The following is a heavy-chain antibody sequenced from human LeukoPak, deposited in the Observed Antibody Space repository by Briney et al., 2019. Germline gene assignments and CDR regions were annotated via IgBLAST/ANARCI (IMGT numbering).Heavy chain of an antibody. CDR1: GFTFSSYA. Sequence: GGSLRLSCAASGFTFSSYAMSWVRQAPGKGLEWVSAISGSGGSTYYADSVKGRFTISRDNSKNTLYLQMNSLRAEDTAVYYCAKGSLIGSSWYAWNYWGQGTLVTVSS. J-gene: IGHJ4*02. CDR3: AKGSLIGSSWYAWNY. CDR2: ISGSGGST. V-gene: IGHV3-23*01. D-gene: IGHD6-13*01.